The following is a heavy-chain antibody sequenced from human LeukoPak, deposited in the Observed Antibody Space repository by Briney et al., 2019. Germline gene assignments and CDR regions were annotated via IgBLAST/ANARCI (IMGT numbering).Heavy chain of an antibody. CDR1: GDSVSSNSAA. Sequence: SQTLSLTFAISGDSVSSNSAAWNWIRQSPSRGLEWLGRTYYRSKWYNDYAVAGKSRITINQDTAKNEYSQQLNSVTPEDMAVYYCARDPPHSWKRVDTGTGWFDPWGQGTLVTVSS. CDR2: TYYRSKWYN. D-gene: IGHD1-1*01. CDR3: ARDPPHSWKRVDTGTGWFDP. J-gene: IGHJ5*02. V-gene: IGHV6-1*01.